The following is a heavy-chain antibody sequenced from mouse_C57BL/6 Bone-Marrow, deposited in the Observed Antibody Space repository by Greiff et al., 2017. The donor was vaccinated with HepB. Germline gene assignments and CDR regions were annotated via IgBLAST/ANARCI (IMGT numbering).Heavy chain of an antibody. Sequence: EVKLQESGPGLVKPSQSLSLTCSVTGYSITSGYYWNWIRQFPGNKLEWMGYISYDGSNNYNPSLKNRISITRDTSKNQFFLKLNSVTTEDTATYYCARTPLLYGSSPDYWGQGTTLTVSS. CDR3: ARTPLLYGSSPDY. V-gene: IGHV3-6*01. D-gene: IGHD1-1*01. CDR1: GYSITSGYY. J-gene: IGHJ2*01. CDR2: ISYDGSN.